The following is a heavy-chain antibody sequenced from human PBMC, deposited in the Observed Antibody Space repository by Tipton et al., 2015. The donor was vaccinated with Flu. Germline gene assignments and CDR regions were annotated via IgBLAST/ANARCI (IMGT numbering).Heavy chain of an antibody. CDR3: ARDGLDEEQLVHFDY. J-gene: IGHJ4*02. Sequence: QSGPEVKKPGSSVKVSCKASGGTFSSYAISWVRQAPGQGLEWMGGIIPIFGTANYAQKFQGRVTITADESTSTAYMELSSLRAEDTAVYYCARDGLDEEQLVHFDYWGQGTLVTVSS. V-gene: IGHV1-69*01. D-gene: IGHD6-13*01. CDR2: IIPIFGTA. CDR1: GGTFSSYA.